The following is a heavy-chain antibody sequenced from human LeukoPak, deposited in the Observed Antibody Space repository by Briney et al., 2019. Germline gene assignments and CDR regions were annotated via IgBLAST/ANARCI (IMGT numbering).Heavy chain of an antibody. V-gene: IGHV3-48*01. D-gene: IGHD3-9*01. CDR1: GFTFSSYS. CDR2: ISSSSSTI. Sequence: GGSLRLSCAASGFTFSSYSMNWVRQTPGKGLEWVSYISSSSSTIYYADSVKGRFTISRDNAKNSLYLQMNSLRAEDTAVYYCAESFGKDILTGIDYWGQGTLGTVSP. CDR3: AESFGKDILTGIDY. J-gene: IGHJ4*02.